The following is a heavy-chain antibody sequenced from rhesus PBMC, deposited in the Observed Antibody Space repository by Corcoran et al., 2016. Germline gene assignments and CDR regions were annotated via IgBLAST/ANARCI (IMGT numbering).Heavy chain of an antibody. V-gene: IGHV1-111*02. Sequence: EVQLVQSGAEVKKPGASVKIPCKASGYPFTDYYLHWVRKAPGKGLEWMGRVDPEDGEAIHAQKFQDRVTITADTSTDTAYMELSSLRSEDTAVYYCATDQRYSVGYFDYWGQGVLVTVSS. CDR3: ATDQRYSVGYFDY. CDR1: GYPFTDYY. CDR2: VDPEDGEA. J-gene: IGHJ4*01. D-gene: IGHD1-1*01.